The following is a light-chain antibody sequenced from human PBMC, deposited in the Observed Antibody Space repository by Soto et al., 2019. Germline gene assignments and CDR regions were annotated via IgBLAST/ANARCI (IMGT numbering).Light chain of an antibody. J-gene: IGKJ3*01. V-gene: IGKV1-33*01. CDR2: DAS. CDR1: RDMGPN. CDR3: QHSNHLPL. Sequence: DIQMTNLPPSCQAPVGTRVPTLSQGSRDMGPNLNWYKNNPGKAPNLVIYDASNLETGVPSRFSGGGSGTDFTFTISSLRPEDIATYYCQHSNHLPLFGPGTKVDF.